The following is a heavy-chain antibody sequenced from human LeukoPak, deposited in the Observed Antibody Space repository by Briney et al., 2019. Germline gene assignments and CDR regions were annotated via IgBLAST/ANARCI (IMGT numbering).Heavy chain of an antibody. V-gene: IGHV3-23*01. D-gene: IGHD2-2*01. CDR3: AKDVFSHSNSWYYFDF. CDR2: ISTSGGIT. CDR1: GLTFSSYA. J-gene: IGHJ4*02. Sequence: GGSLRLSCATSGLTFSSYAMSWVRQAPGKGLEWDSGISTSGGITYYEDSVRGRFTISRDNSKNTLYLQMNSLRAEDTAVYSCAKDVFSHSNSWYYFDFWGQGTLVTVSS.